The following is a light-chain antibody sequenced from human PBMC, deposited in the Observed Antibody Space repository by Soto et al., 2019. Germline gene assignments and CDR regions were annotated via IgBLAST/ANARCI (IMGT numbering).Light chain of an antibody. J-gene: IGLJ2*01. CDR1: TGAVTSTYY. CDR2: STI. V-gene: IGLV7-43*01. CDR3: LLYFGGIRV. Sequence: QAVVTQEPSLTVSPGGTVTLTCASSTGAVTSTYYPTWFQQQPGQAPRALIYSTINKHSWTPARFSGSLLGGKAALTLSGVQPEEEAEYYCLLYFGGIRVFGGGTKLTV.